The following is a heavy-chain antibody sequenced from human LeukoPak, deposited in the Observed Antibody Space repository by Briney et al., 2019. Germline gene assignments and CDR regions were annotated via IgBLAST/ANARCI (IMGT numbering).Heavy chain of an antibody. V-gene: IGHV4-39*01. CDR2: IYYSGRT. CDR3: ATYCSGGSCYSVYGMDV. J-gene: IGHJ6*02. CDR1: GGSISSNSYY. Sequence: PSETLSLTCTVSGGSISSNSYYWGRIRQPPGKALEWIGSIYYSGRTSYNPSLKSRVTISVDTSKNQFSLKLTSMTAADTAVYYCATYCSGGSCYSVYGMDVWGQGTTVIVS. D-gene: IGHD2-15*01.